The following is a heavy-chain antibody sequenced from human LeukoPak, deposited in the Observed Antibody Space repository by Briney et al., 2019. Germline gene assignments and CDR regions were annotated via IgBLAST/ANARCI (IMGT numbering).Heavy chain of an antibody. CDR3: ARERYYYDSSGYSWYYYMDV. V-gene: IGHV4-34*01. CDR1: GGSFSGYY. Sequence: PSETLSLTCAVYGGSFSGYYWSWIRQPPGKGLEWIGEINHSGSTNYNPSLKSRVTISVDTSKNQFPLKLSSVTAADTAVYYCARERYYYDSSGYSWYYYMDVWGKGTTVTVSS. CDR2: INHSGST. D-gene: IGHD3-22*01. J-gene: IGHJ6*03.